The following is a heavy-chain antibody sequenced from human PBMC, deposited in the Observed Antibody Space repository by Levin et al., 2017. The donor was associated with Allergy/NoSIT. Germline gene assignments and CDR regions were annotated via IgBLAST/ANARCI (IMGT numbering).Heavy chain of an antibody. CDR1: GFTFDDYA. CDR3: AKDRSGSYLFVDY. D-gene: IGHD1-26*01. CDR2: ISWNSGSI. J-gene: IGHJ4*02. V-gene: IGHV3-9*01. Sequence: QTGGSLRLSCAASGFTFDDYAMHWVRQAPGKGLEWVSGISWNSGSIGYADSVKGRFTISRDNAKNSLYLQMNSLRAEDTALYYCAKDRSGSYLFVDYWGQGTLVTVSS.